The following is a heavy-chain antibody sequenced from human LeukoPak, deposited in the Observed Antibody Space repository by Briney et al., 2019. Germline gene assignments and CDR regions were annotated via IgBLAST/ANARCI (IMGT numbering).Heavy chain of an antibody. CDR1: GYTFTSYG. V-gene: IGHV1-18*04. CDR3: ARDKCSSTSCYYYFDY. CDR2: ISAYNGNT. J-gene: IGHJ4*02. D-gene: IGHD2-2*01. Sequence: WASVKVSCKASGYTFTSYGISCVRQAPGQGLEWMGWISAYNGNTNYAQKLQGRVTMTTDTSTSTAYMELRSLRSDDTAVYYCARDKCSSTSCYYYFDYWGQGTLVTVSS.